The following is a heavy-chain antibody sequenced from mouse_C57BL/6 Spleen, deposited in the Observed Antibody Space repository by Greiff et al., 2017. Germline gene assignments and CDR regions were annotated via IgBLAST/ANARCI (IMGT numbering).Heavy chain of an antibody. V-gene: IGHV5-9*01. D-gene: IGHD2-1*01. J-gene: IGHJ1*03. CDR3: ARSPNLLWYFDV. CDR2: ISGGGGNT. CDR1: GFTFSSYT. Sequence: EVQVVESGGGLVKPGGSLKLSCAASGFTFSSYTMSWVRQTPEKRLEWVATISGGGGNTYYPDSVKGRFTISRDNAKNTLYLQMSSLRSEDTALYYCARSPNLLWYFDVWGTGTTVTVSS.